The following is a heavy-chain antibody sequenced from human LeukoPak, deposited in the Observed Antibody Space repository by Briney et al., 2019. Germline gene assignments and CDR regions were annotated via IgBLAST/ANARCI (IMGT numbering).Heavy chain of an antibody. CDR2: IYYSGST. V-gene: IGHV4-39*01. CDR3: ASSYCSSTSCYYVRYYYYYMDV. CDR1: GGPISSSSYY. Sequence: PSETLSLTCTVSGGPISSSSYYWGWIRQPPGKGLEWIGSIYYSGSTYYNPSLKSRVTISVDTSKNQFSLKLSSVTAADTAVYYCASSYCSSTSCYYVRYYYYYMDVWGKGTTVTVSS. D-gene: IGHD2-2*01. J-gene: IGHJ6*03.